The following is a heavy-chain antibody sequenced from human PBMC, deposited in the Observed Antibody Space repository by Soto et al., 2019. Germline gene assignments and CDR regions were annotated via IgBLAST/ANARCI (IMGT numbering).Heavy chain of an antibody. CDR3: ARADEEAFDI. J-gene: IGHJ3*02. CDR1: GGSISSYY. Sequence: LSLTCTVSGGSISSYYWSWIRQPPGKGLEWIGYIYYSGSTNYNPSLKSRVAISVDTSKNQFSLKLSSVTAADTAVYYCARADEEAFDIWGQGTMVTVSS. V-gene: IGHV4-59*01. CDR2: IYYSGST. D-gene: IGHD6-19*01.